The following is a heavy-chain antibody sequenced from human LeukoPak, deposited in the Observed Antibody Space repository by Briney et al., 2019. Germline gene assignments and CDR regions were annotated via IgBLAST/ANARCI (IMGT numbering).Heavy chain of an antibody. CDR2: ISGSGGTT. J-gene: IGHJ5*01. D-gene: IGHD6-13*01. CDR3: AKSTGYTYNWYDY. CDR1: GFTFTSYA. Sequence: GGSLRLSCEASGFTFTSYAMSWLRPAPGRGLEWVSGISGSGGTTYYADSVKGRFTISRDNSKNTLYLQMNNLGAGDTAIYYCAKSTGYTYNWYDYWGQGILVTVSS. V-gene: IGHV3-23*01.